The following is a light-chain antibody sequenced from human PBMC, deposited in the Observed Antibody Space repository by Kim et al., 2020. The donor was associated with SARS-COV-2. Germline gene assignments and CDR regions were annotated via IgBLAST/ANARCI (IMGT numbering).Light chain of an antibody. CDR2: DNN. V-gene: IGLV1-51*01. CDR1: SSNIGNNY. Sequence: GQKVTIACPGRSSNIGNNYVSWYQQLPGTAPKLLIYDNNKRPSGIPDRFSGSKSGTSATLGITGLQTGDEADYYCGTWDSSLSAVVFGGGTQLTVL. CDR3: GTWDSSLSAVV. J-gene: IGLJ2*01.